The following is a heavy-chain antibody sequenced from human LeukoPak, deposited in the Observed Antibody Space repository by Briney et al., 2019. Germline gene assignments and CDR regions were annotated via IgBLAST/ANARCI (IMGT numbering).Heavy chain of an antibody. CDR1: GGSISSGDYY. V-gene: IGHV4-30-4*08. J-gene: IGHJ4*02. CDR3: ARGSNYYDSSGYYIPDFDY. D-gene: IGHD3-22*01. CDR2: IYYSGST. Sequence: SETLSLTCTVSGGSISSGDYYWSWIRQPPGKGLEWIGYIYYSGSTYYNPSLKSRVTISVDTSKNQFSLKLSSVTAADTAVYYCARGSNYYDSSGYYIPDFDYWAREPWSPSPQ.